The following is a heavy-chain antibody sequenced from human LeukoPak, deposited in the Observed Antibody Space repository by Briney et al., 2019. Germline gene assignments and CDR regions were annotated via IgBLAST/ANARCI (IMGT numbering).Heavy chain of an antibody. CDR3: ARGGIPDY. V-gene: IGHV4-61*02. CDR1: GGSISRGSYH. CDR2: FYTSGTP. J-gene: IGHJ4*02. D-gene: IGHD2-21*01. Sequence: PSETLSLTCTVSGGSISRGSYHWNWIRQPAGKGLEWIGRFYTSGTPNYNPSLKSRVTILVDTSRNQFSLKLSSVTAADTALYYCARGGIPDYWGQGILVTVSS.